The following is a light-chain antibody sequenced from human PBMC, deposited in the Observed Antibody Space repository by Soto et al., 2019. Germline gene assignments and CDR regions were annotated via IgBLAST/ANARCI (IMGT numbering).Light chain of an antibody. J-gene: IGKJ5*01. CDR1: QGINRW. CDR2: TTS. Sequence: DIQMTQSPSFMSASVRDRVTVTCRASQGINRWLAWYQQKPGKAPKLLIYTTSTLASGVPSRFSGSGSGTDFTLTISSLQPEDFATYYCQQPNTFPITFGQGTRLEMK. V-gene: IGKV1-12*01. CDR3: QQPNTFPIT.